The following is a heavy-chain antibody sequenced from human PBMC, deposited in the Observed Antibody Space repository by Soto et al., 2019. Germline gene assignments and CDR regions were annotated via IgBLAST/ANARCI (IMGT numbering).Heavy chain of an antibody. CDR3: ARQSSLRGDFDY. CDR2: IYYSGST. J-gene: IGHJ4*02. D-gene: IGHD4-17*01. CDR1: GGSISSYY. V-gene: IGHV4-59*08. Sequence: SETLSLTCTVSGGSISSYYWSWIRQPPGKGLEWIGYIYYSGSTNYNPSLKSRVTISVDTSKNQFSLKLSSVTAVDTAVYYCARQSSLRGDFDYWGQGTLVT.